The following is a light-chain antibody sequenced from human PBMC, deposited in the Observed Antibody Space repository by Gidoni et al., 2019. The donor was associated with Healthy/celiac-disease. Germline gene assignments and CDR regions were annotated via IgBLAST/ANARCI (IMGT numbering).Light chain of an antibody. CDR3: AAWDDSLSGHWV. J-gene: IGLJ3*02. CDR1: SSNIGSNY. V-gene: IGLV1-47*02. CDR2: SNN. Sequence: QSVLTQPPSASGTPGQRVTISCSGSSSNIGSNYVYWYQQLPGTAPKLLIYSNNQPPSGVPDRFSGSKSGTSASLAISGLRSEDEADYYCAAWDDSLSGHWVFGGGTKLTV.